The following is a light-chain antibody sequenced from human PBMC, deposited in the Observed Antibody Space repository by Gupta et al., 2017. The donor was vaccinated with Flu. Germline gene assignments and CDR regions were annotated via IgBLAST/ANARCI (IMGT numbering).Light chain of an antibody. J-gene: IGLJ1*01. V-gene: IGLV1-44*01. CDR3: ASWDDSLNGYV. Sequence: TISCSGSISNIGRNSVSWYQQLPGTAPKLLIFTNDQRPSGVPARFSGSKSGASASLAISGLRFEDEADYYCASWDDSLNGYVFGTGTDVTVL. CDR2: TND. CDR1: ISNIGRNS.